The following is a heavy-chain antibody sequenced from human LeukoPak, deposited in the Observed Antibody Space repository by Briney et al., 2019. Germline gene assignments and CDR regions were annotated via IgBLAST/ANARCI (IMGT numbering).Heavy chain of an antibody. CDR2: INHSGST. CDR3: ARTKVRGRFDY. CDR1: GGSFSGYY. J-gene: IGHJ4*02. V-gene: IGHV4-34*01. D-gene: IGHD3-10*01. Sequence: SETLSLTCAVYGGSFSGYYWSWIRQPPGKGLEWIGEINHSGSTNYNPPLKSRVTISVDTSKNQFSLKLSSVTAADTAVYYCARTKVRGRFDYWGQGTLATVSS.